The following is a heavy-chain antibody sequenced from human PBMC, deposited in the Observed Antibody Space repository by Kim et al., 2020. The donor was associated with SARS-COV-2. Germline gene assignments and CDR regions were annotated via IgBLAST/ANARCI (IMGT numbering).Heavy chain of an antibody. CDR3: ARDRDASGSSYDP. D-gene: IGHD3-10*01. J-gene: IGHJ5*02. V-gene: IGHV3-30*04. Sequence: GGSLRLSCAASGFTFISYAMHWVRQAPGKGLEWVAVLSYDGSNKYYADSVKGRFTISRDNSKSSLYLQMNSLSPEDTAVYYCARDRDASGSSYDPWGHGTLVTVSS. CDR2: LSYDGSNK. CDR1: GFTFISYA.